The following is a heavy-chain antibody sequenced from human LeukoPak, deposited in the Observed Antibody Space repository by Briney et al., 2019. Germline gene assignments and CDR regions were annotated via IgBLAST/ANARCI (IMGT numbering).Heavy chain of an antibody. Sequence: PSETLSLTCAVYGGSFSGYYWSWIRQPPGKGLEWIGEINHSGSTNYNPSLKSRVTISVDTSKNQFSLKLSSVTAADTAVYYCARGEIATPYYFDYWDQGTLVTVSS. V-gene: IGHV4-34*01. D-gene: IGHD5-24*01. CDR2: INHSGST. CDR1: GGSFSGYY. CDR3: ARGEIATPYYFDY. J-gene: IGHJ4*02.